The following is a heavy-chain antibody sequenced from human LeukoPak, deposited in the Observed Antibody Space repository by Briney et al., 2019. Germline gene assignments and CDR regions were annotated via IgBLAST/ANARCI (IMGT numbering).Heavy chain of an antibody. CDR1: GFAFSGYE. V-gene: IGHV3-48*03. CDR3: ATLTVASSFDY. Sequence: GGSLRLSCAASGFAFSGYEMYWVRQAPGKGLEWVSYISSSGGTRYYADSVKGRFTISRDNAKNSLYLQMNSLRAEDTAVYYCATLTVASSFDYWGQGTLVTVSS. D-gene: IGHD6-19*01. CDR2: ISSSGGTR. J-gene: IGHJ4*02.